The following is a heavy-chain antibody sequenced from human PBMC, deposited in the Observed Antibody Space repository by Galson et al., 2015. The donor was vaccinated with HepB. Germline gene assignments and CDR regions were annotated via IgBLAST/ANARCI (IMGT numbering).Heavy chain of an antibody. CDR3: ARAPTYYDFWSGRSHSEGYFQH. CDR1: GYTFTSYY. V-gene: IGHV1-46*01. J-gene: IGHJ1*01. D-gene: IGHD3-3*01. CDR2: ISPSGGST. Sequence: SVKVSCKASGYTFTSYYMHWVRQAPGQGLEWMGIISPSGGSTSHAQKFQGRVTITADKSTSTAYMELSSLRSEDAAVYYCARAPTYYDFWSGRSHSEGYFQHWGQGTLVTVSS.